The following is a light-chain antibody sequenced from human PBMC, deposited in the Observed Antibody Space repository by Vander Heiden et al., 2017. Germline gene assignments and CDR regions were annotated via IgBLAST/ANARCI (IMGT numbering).Light chain of an antibody. Sequence: SYALTQPPSVSVPPGQAASITCSGDKLGVKFVSWYQHKPGQSPVLVMYQDRRRPSGIPDRFAASHSGNTATLTIGDIQAMDEADYYCQAWDSSILYVFGSGTKVTVL. CDR1: KLGVKF. J-gene: IGLJ1*01. CDR2: QDR. CDR3: QAWDSSILYV. V-gene: IGLV3-1*01.